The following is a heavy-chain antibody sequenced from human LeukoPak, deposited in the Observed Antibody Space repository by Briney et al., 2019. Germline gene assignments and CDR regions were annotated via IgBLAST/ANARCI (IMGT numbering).Heavy chain of an antibody. D-gene: IGHD3-10*01. CDR2: IYYSGST. V-gene: IGHV4-31*03. CDR1: GGSISSGGYY. CDR3: ARDWVGSGSSRWFDP. J-gene: IGHJ5*02. Sequence: SETLSLTCTVSGGSISSGGYYWSWIRQHPGKGLEWIGYIYYSGSTYYNPSLKSRVTISADTSKNQFSLKLSSVTAADTAVYYCARDWVGSGSSRWFDPWGQGTLVTVSS.